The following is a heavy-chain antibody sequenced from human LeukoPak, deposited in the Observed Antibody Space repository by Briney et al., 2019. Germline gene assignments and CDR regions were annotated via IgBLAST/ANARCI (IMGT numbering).Heavy chain of an antibody. V-gene: IGHV4-59*01. CDR2: IYYSGST. CDR3: ARGSSWAVFDY. J-gene: IGHJ4*02. CDR1: GGSISSYY. Sequence: SETLSLTCTVSGGSISSYYWSWIRQPPGKGLEWIGYIYYSGSTNYNPSLKSRVTISVDTSKNQFSLKLSSVTAADTAVYYCARGSSWAVFDYWGQGTLVTVSS. D-gene: IGHD1-26*01.